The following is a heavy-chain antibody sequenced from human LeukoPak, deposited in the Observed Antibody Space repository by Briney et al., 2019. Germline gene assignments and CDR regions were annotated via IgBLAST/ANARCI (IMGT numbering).Heavy chain of an antibody. CDR2: INSDGSST. CDR3: ARDENMVRGVHYYYYMDV. D-gene: IGHD3-10*01. Sequence: GGSLRLSCAASGFTFSSYWMHWVRRAPGKGLVWVSRINSDGSSTSCADSVKGRFTISRDNAKNTLYPQMNSLRAEDTAVYYCARDENMVRGVHYYYYMDVWGKGTTVTVSS. V-gene: IGHV3-74*01. J-gene: IGHJ6*03. CDR1: GFTFSSYW.